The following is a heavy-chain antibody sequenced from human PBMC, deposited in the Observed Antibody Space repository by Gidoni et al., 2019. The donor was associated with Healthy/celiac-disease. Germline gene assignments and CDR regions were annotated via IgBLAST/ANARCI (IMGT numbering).Heavy chain of an antibody. J-gene: IGHJ4*02. Sequence: EVQLVESGGGLVQPGGSLRLSCAASGFTFSSYAMSWVRQAPGKGLGLVSAISGSGGSTAYADSVKGRFTISRDNSKNTLYLQMNSLRAEDTAVYYCAKDLGSWGSYNFDYWGQGTLVTVSS. CDR1: GFTFSSYA. CDR2: ISGSGGST. CDR3: AKDLGSWGSYNFDY. D-gene: IGHD3-16*01. V-gene: IGHV3-23*04.